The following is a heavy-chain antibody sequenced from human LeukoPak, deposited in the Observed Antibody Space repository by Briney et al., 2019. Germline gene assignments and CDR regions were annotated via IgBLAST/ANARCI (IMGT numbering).Heavy chain of an antibody. Sequence: SETLSLTCTVSGGSISSSSYYWGWIRQPPGKGLEWIGSMYYSGSTYYNPSLKSRVTISVDTSKNQFSLKVSSVTAADTAVYYCARLGATTSRFDYWGQGALVTVSS. J-gene: IGHJ4*02. CDR3: ARLGATTSRFDY. V-gene: IGHV4-39*01. CDR1: GGSISSSSYY. D-gene: IGHD1-1*01. CDR2: MYYSGST.